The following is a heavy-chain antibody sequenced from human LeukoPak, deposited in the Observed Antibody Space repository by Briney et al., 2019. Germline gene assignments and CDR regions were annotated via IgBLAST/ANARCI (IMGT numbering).Heavy chain of an antibody. Sequence: TGGSLRLSCAASGFTFSSYGMHWVRQAPGKGLEWVAVISYDGSNKYYVDSVKGRFTISRDNSKNTLYLQMNSLREEDTAVYYCAKDEGYCSGGSCYRTDYWGQGTLVTVSS. V-gene: IGHV3-30*18. CDR2: ISYDGSNK. CDR3: AKDEGYCSGGSCYRTDY. CDR1: GFTFSSYG. J-gene: IGHJ4*02. D-gene: IGHD2-15*01.